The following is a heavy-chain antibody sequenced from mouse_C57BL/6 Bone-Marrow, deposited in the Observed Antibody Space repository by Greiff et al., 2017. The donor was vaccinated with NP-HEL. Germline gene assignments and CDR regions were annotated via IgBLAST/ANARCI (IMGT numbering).Heavy chain of an antibody. V-gene: IGHV1-53*01. CDR3: ARSITTVVAYYFDY. Sequence: QVQLKESGTELVKPGASVKLSCKASGYTFTSYWMHWAKQRPGQGLEWIGNINPSNGGTNYNEKFKSKATLTVDKSSSTAYMQLSSLTSEDSAVYYCARSITTVVAYYFDYWGQGTTLTVSS. CDR2: INPSNGGT. D-gene: IGHD1-1*01. CDR1: GYTFTSYW. J-gene: IGHJ2*01.